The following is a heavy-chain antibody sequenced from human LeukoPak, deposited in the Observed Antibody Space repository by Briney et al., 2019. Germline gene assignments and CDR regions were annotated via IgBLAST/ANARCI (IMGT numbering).Heavy chain of an antibody. CDR2: ISGSGGYT. CDR1: GFTFSSYE. V-gene: IGHV3-23*01. D-gene: IGHD1-26*01. Sequence: GSLRLSCAASGFTFSSYEMNWVRQAPGKGLEWVSSISGSGGYTYYADSVKGRFTISRDNSKNTLFLQMNSLRAEDTAVYYCARDGYSGSYYRLYYFFMDVWGKGTTVTVSS. CDR3: ARDGYSGSYYRLYYFFMDV. J-gene: IGHJ6*03.